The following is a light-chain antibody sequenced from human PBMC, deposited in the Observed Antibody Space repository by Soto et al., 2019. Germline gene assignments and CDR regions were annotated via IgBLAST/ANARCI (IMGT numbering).Light chain of an antibody. J-gene: IGLJ3*02. CDR2: GNN. V-gene: IGLV1-40*01. CDR1: SSNIGAGYD. Sequence: QSVLTQPPSVSGAPGQRVTISSTGSSSNIGAGYDVHWYQQLPGTAPKLLIYGNNNRPSGVPDRFSGSKSATSDSLAITGLQAEDEADYYCQSYDSRLSGWVFGGGTTLTVL. CDR3: QSYDSRLSGWV.